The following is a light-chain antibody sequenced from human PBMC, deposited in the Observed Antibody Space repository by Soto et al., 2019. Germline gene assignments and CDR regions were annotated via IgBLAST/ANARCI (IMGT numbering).Light chain of an antibody. J-gene: IGLJ1*01. Sequence: QPVLTQPRSVSGSPGQSVTISCTGTSSDVGGYNYVSWYQQHPGKAPKLIIYDVSKRPSGVPDRFSGSKSGNTASLTIYGLQAEDEADYHCCSYAGSYTHVFGTGTKLTVL. V-gene: IGLV2-11*01. CDR2: DVS. CDR3: CSYAGSYTHV. CDR1: SSDVGGYNY.